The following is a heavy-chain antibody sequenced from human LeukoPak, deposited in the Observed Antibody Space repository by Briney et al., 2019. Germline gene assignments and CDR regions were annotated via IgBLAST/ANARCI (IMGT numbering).Heavy chain of an antibody. J-gene: IGHJ5*02. D-gene: IGHD4-17*01. CDR1: GGSFSGYY. Sequence: SETLSLTCAVYGGSFSGYYWSWIRQPPGKGPEWIGEINHSGSTNYNPSLKSRVTISVDTSKNQFSLKLSSVTAADTAVYYCAAEMTTVTTQNRNWFDPWGQGTLVTVSS. CDR2: INHSGST. V-gene: IGHV4-34*01. CDR3: AAEMTTVTTQNRNWFDP.